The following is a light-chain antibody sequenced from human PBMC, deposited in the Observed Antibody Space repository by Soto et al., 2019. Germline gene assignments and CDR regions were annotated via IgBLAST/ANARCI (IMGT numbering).Light chain of an antibody. CDR2: DTS. J-gene: IGLJ2*01. CDR1: TGAVTSGHY. CDR3: LIYYSGAYVV. V-gene: IGLV7-46*01. Sequence: QAVVTQEPSLTESPGGTVTLTCGSSTGAVTSGHYPYGFKQKPGQATRALIYDTSNKHSWTPARFSGSLLGGKAALTRSGAETEDEAEDSCLIYYSGAYVVFGGGTKLTVL.